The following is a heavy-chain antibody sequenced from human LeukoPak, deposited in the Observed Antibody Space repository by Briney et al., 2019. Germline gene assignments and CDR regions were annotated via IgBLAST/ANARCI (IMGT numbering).Heavy chain of an antibody. CDR2: IYYSGST. Sequence: SETLSLTCTVSGGSISSSSYYWGWIRQPPGKGLEWIGSIYYSGSTYYNPSLKSRVTISVDTSKNQFSLKLSSVTAADTAVYYCARRGLLDGEPGIAVAGVDYWGQGTLVTVSS. CDR1: GGSISSSSYY. V-gene: IGHV4-39*01. CDR3: ARRGLLDGEPGIAVAGVDY. D-gene: IGHD6-19*01. J-gene: IGHJ4*02.